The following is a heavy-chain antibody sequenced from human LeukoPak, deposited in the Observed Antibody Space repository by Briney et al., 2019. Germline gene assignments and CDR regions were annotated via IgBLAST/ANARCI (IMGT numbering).Heavy chain of an antibody. J-gene: IGHJ6*02. CDR1: GGSITSYY. D-gene: IGHD2/OR15-2a*01. CDR3: ARFSTSYYYGMDV. CDR2: IYDSGST. V-gene: IGHV4-59*01. Sequence: SETLSLTCSVSGGSITSYYWSWIRQPPGKGLEWIGYIYDSGSTNYNPSLKSRVTISVDTSKNQFSLKLSSETAADTAVYYCARFSTSYYYGMDVWGQGTTVTVSS.